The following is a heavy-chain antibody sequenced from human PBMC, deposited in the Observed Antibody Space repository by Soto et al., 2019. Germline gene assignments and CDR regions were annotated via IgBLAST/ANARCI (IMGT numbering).Heavy chain of an antibody. CDR1: GGSISSGGYS. J-gene: IGHJ4*02. CDR3: ARSGEAASDFDY. CDR2: IYHSGST. D-gene: IGHD6-13*01. Sequence: SETLSLTCAVSGGSISSGGYSWSWIRQPPGKGLEWIGYIYHSGSTYYNPSLKSRVTISVDRSKNQFSLKLSSVTAADTAVYYCARSGEAASDFDYWGQGTLITVSS. V-gene: IGHV4-30-2*01.